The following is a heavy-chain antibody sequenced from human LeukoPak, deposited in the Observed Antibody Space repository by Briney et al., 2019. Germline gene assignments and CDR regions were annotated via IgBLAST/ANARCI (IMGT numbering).Heavy chain of an antibody. J-gene: IGHJ4*02. D-gene: IGHD6-19*01. CDR3: ARHLPLTVAGLGGY. Sequence: SETLSLTCTVSGYSISSGYYWGWIRQPPGKGLEWIGSIYHSGSTYYNPSLKSRVTISVDTSKNQFSLKLSSVTAADTAVYYCARHLPLTVAGLGGYWGQGTLVTVSS. CDR1: GYSISSGYY. V-gene: IGHV4-38-2*02. CDR2: IYHSGST.